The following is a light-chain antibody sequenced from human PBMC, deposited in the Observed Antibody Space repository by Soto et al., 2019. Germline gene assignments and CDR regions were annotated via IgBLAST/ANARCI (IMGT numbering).Light chain of an antibody. CDR3: SSYSTSSPLEV. CDR2: EVI. Sequence: QSVLTQPASVSGSPGQSITISCTGTSSDIGTYDYVSWYQQHPGKAPKLMIYEVINRPSGISNRFSGSKSGNTASLTISGLQAEDEADYYCSSYSTSSPLEVFGGGTQLTVL. V-gene: IGLV2-14*01. CDR1: SSDIGTYDY. J-gene: IGLJ3*02.